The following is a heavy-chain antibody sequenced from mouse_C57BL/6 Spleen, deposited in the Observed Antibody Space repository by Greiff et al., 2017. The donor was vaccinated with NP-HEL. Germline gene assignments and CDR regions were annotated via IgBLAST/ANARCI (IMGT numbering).Heavy chain of an antibody. CDR1: GYTFTSYW. Sequence: QVQLQQPGAELVMPGASVKLSCKASGYTFTSYWMHWVKQRPGQGLEWIGEIDPSDSYTNYNQKFKGKSTLTVDKSSSTAYMQLSSLTSEDSAVYYCARRWDGGGFDYWGQGTTLTVSS. CDR3: ARRWDGGGFDY. V-gene: IGHV1-69*01. D-gene: IGHD4-1*01. CDR2: IDPSDSYT. J-gene: IGHJ2*01.